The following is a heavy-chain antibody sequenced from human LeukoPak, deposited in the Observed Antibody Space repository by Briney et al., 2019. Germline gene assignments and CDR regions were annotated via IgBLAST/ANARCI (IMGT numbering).Heavy chain of an antibody. CDR1: GFTFSSYA. J-gene: IGHJ4*02. D-gene: IGHD5-18*01. Sequence: PGGSLRLSCAACGFTFSSYAMRWVRQARGKGVEWVSAISGRGGSTYYAASVKGRFTISTDNSKNTLYLQMNSLRAEDTAVYYCAKDLDTAMALYFDYWGQGTLVTVSS. V-gene: IGHV3-23*01. CDR3: AKDLDTAMALYFDY. CDR2: ISGRGGST.